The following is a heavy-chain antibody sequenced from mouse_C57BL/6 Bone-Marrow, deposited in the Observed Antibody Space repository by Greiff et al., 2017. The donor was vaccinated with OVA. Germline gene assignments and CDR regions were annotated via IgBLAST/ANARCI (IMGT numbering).Heavy chain of an antibody. Sequence: EVKVEESGGGLVKPGGSLKLSCAASGFTFSSYAMSWVRQTPEKRLEWVATISDGGRYTYYPDNVKGRFTISRDNAKNHLYLQMSHLKSKDTAMDYCARGGGYDGWFAYWGQGTLVTVSA. CDR1: GFTFSSYA. CDR2: ISDGGRYT. D-gene: IGHD2-2*01. V-gene: IGHV5-4*03. J-gene: IGHJ3*01. CDR3: ARGGGYDGWFAY.